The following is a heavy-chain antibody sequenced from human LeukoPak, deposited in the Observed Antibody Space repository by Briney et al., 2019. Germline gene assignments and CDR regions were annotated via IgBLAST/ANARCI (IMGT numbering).Heavy chain of an antibody. D-gene: IGHD2-15*01. V-gene: IGHV4-38-2*02. CDR1: GYSISSGYY. CDR3: ARDSGTIPSGGSDNWFDP. J-gene: IGHJ5*02. CDR2: IYHSGST. Sequence: SETLSLTCAVSGYSISSGYYWDWIRQPPGKGLEWIGSIYHSGSTYYNPSLKSRVTISVDTSKNQFSLKLSSVTAADTAVYYCARDSGTIPSGGSDNWFDPWGQGTLVTVSS.